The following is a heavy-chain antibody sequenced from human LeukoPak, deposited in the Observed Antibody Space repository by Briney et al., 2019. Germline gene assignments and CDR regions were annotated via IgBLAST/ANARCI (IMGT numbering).Heavy chain of an antibody. J-gene: IGHJ4*02. Sequence: GASVKVSCKASGNTFTSYDINWVRQATGQGLEWMGWMNPNSGNTGYAQKFQGRVTMTRNTSISTAYMELSSLRSEDTAVYYCARPRIAAAGYYFDYWGQGTLVTVSS. CDR2: MNPNSGNT. CDR3: ARPRIAAAGYYFDY. V-gene: IGHV1-8*01. CDR1: GNTFTSYD. D-gene: IGHD6-13*01.